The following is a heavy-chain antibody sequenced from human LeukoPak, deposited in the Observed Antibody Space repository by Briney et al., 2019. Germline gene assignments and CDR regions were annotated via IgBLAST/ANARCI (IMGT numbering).Heavy chain of an antibody. J-gene: IGHJ4*02. Sequence: PSETLSLTCTVSGGSISGSSYYWGWIRQPPGKGLEWIGSIYYSGSTYYNPSLKSRVTISVDTSKNQFSLKLSSVTAADTAVYYCARSGKSAYILDYWGQGTLVTVSS. CDR3: ARSGKSAYILDY. CDR2: IYYSGST. D-gene: IGHD3-16*01. CDR1: GGSISGSSYY. V-gene: IGHV4-39*07.